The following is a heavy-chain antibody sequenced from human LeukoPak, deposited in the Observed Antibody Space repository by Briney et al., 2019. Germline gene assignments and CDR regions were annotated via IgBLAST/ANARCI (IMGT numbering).Heavy chain of an antibody. CDR1: VASTSADY. D-gene: IGHD4-23*01. CDR3: ARGAYGGSGN. J-gene: IGHJ4*02. Sequence: PPETLSPTSSLSVASTSADYLSCIRPPPQTRLGWVANIYGPERPDSNPSLNYNPSLKRRATISLDTSKNKFFLRLTSMTAADTAVYYCARGAYGGSGNWGQGTLVTVSA. CDR2: IYGPERP. V-gene: IGHV4-59*01.